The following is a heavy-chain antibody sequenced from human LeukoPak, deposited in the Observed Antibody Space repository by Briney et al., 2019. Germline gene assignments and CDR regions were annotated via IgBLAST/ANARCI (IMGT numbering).Heavy chain of an antibody. J-gene: IGHJ4*02. V-gene: IGHV1-8*01. CDR1: GYTFTSYE. Sequence: ASVKVSCRAFGYTFTSYEINWVRQATGQGLEWMGWMNPNSGDTGYAQKFQGRVTMTRNTSISTAYMELSSLRSEDTAVYYCARGLATADTGYWGQGTLVIVSS. CDR3: ARGLATADTGY. D-gene: IGHD6-13*01. CDR2: MNPNSGDT.